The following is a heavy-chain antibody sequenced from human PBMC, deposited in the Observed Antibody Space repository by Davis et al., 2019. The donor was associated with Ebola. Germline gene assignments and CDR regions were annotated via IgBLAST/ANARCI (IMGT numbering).Heavy chain of an antibody. CDR3: AKGGDMDV. CDR1: GFTFTTYG. J-gene: IGHJ6*02. CDR2: ITPSGNNK. V-gene: IGHV3-30*18. D-gene: IGHD3-16*01. Sequence: GGSLRLSCVASGFTFTTYGMHWVRQAPGKGLEWVAIITPSGNNKYYADSVKGRFTVSRDDPKNTLYLQLNSLRIEDTAVYYCAKGGDMDVWGQGTTVTVSS.